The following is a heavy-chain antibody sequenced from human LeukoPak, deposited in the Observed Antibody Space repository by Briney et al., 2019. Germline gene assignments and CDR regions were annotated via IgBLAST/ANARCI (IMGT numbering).Heavy chain of an antibody. D-gene: IGHD2-2*01. CDR1: GYTFTGYY. CDR2: INPNSGGT. J-gene: IGHJ4*02. CDR3: ARESCSSTSCYAYEDY. V-gene: IGHV1-2*02. Sequence: ASVKVSCEASGYTFTGYYMHWVRQAPGQGLEWMGWINPNSGGTNYAQKFQGRVTMTRDTSISTAYMELSRLRSDDTAVYYCARESCSSTSCYAYEDYWGQGTLVTVSS.